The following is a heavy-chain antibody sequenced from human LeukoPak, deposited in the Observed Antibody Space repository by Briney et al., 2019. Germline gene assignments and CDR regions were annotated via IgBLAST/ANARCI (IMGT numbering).Heavy chain of an antibody. CDR1: GFTFSTFA. CDR2: IFPSGGEI. D-gene: IGHD3-16*02. CDR3: ARGLRLGELSLPDY. J-gene: IGHJ4*02. Sequence: PGGSLRLSCAASGFTFSTFATLWVRQPRGKGLEWVSSIFPSGGEIHYADSVRGRFTISRDNSKSTLSLQMNSLRAEDTAVYYCARGLRLGELSLPDYWGQGTLVTVSS. V-gene: IGHV3-23*01.